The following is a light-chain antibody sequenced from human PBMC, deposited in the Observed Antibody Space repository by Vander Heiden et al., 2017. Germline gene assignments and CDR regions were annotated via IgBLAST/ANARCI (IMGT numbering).Light chain of an antibody. CDR2: GAA. V-gene: IGKV3-15*01. CDR3: QQYNNWPPIT. J-gene: IGKJ5*01. Sequence: IVLTQSPATMSVSPGARATLSCRASQSVSSNLAWYQQKPGQAPRLLIYGAATRATGIPARFSGSGSGTEFTLTISSLQSEDFAVYYCQQYNNWPPITFSQGTRLEIK. CDR1: QSVSSN.